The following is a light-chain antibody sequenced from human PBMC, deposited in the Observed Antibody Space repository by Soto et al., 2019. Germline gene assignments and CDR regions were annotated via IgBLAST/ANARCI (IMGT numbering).Light chain of an antibody. CDR2: SSS. V-gene: IGKV3-20*01. CDR1: QSLSSSF. Sequence: EIVLTQSPGTLSLSPGERAILSCRASQSLSSSFLAWYQQKPGQAPRLLIYSSSNRATGIPDRFSGSGSGTDFTLTISRLEPEDFAVYYCQQYGSSGTFGQGTKVEIK. J-gene: IGKJ1*01. CDR3: QQYGSSGT.